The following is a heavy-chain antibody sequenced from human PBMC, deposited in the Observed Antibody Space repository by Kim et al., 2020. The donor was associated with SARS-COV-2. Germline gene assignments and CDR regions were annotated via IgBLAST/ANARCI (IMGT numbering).Heavy chain of an antibody. V-gene: IGHV3-53*01. CDR3: AREIWSGYQPPAYYYGMDV. Sequence: GRFTISSDNSKNPLYLQMNSLRAEDTAVYYCAREIWSGYQPPAYYYGMDVWGQGTTVTVSS. J-gene: IGHJ6*02. D-gene: IGHD3-3*01.